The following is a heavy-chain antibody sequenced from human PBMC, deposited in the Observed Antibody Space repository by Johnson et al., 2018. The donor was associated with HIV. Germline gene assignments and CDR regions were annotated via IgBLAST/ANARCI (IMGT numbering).Heavy chain of an antibody. CDR3: AKDTRSSSGLGAFDI. CDR1: GFTFSSYA. Sequence: VQLVESAGGVVQPGRSLRLSCAASGFTFSSYAMHWVRQAPGKGLEWVAVIYSGGSTYYADSVKGRFTISRDNSKHTLYLQMNSLRAEDTAVYYCAKDTRSSSGLGAFDIWGQGTMVTVSS. V-gene: IGHV3-NL1*01. J-gene: IGHJ3*02. CDR2: IYSGGST. D-gene: IGHD6-6*01.